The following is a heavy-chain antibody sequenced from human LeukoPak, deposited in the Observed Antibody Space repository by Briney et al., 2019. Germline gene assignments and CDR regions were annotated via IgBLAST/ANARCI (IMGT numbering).Heavy chain of an antibody. V-gene: IGHV3-30*02. CDR1: GFTFSSYG. CDR3: AKGGPGYCSGGSCYPFDY. J-gene: IGHJ4*02. Sequence: AGGSLRLSCAASGFTFSSYGMHWVRQAPGKGLEWVAFIRYDGSNKYYADSVKGRFTISRDNSKNTPYLQMNSLRAEDTAVYYCAKGGPGYCSGGSCYPFDYWGQGTLATVSS. D-gene: IGHD2-15*01. CDR2: IRYDGSNK.